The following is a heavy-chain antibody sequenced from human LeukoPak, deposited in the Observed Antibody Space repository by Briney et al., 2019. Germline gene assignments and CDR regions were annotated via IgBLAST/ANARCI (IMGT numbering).Heavy chain of an antibody. CDR3: ARTVAATSGRFSLGY. J-gene: IGHJ4*02. CDR1: GDSISNSNW. D-gene: IGHD6-19*01. V-gene: IGHV4/OR15-8*02. CDR2: ISHSGNI. Sequence: KPSETLSLTCDVSGDSISNSNWWSWVRQPPGKGLEWVGEISHSGNINYNPSLKSRVIISMDKPKNHFSLKLNSITAADTAVYYCARTVAATSGRFSLGYWGQGTLVTVSS.